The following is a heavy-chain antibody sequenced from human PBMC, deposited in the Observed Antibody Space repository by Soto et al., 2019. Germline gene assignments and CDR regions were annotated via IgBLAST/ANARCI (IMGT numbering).Heavy chain of an antibody. D-gene: IGHD6-13*01. CDR2: IWYDGSNT. CDR3: ARDIGDHTSRWTDAFDI. CDR1: GFTFSNYG. J-gene: IGHJ3*02. V-gene: IGHV3-33*01. Sequence: PWGSLRLSCAAPGFTFSNYGVHWVRQAPGKGLEWVAAIWYDGSNTYFADSVKGRFTISKDNSKNTLFLQMNSLRAEDTAVYYCARDIGDHTSRWTDAFDIWGQGTMVTVSS.